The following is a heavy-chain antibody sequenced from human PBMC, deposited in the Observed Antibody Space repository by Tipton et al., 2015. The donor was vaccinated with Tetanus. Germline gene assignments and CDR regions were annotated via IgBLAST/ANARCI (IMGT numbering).Heavy chain of an antibody. D-gene: IGHD3/OR15-3a*01. CDR3: ARGRTLNDFWTDSGYYFDH. J-gene: IGHJ4*02. Sequence: TLSLTCTVSGGSVNFINYYWAWIRQTPGKGLEWIGTINHSGNTYYNPSLKSRVTISVDTSKNQISLRLRSVTAADTAVYYCARGRTLNDFWTDSGYYFDHWGQGTLVTVSS. CDR2: INHSGNT. V-gene: IGHV4-39*01. CDR1: GGSVNFINYY.